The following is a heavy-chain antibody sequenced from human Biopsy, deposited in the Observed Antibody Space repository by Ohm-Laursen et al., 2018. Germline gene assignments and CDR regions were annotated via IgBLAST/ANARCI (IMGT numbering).Heavy chain of an antibody. CDR2: VTGSGRST. CDR3: AKGRSGGTGHGNWFDP. Sequence: SLRLSCAASGFTFSGYAMSWVRQGPEKGLEWVSVVTGSGRSTYFTDSVKGRFSISRDKSKKTLYLQINSLRVEDTAVYYCAKGRSGGTGHGNWFDPWGQGTLVSVSS. D-gene: IGHD3-10*01. J-gene: IGHJ5*02. CDR1: GFTFSGYA. V-gene: IGHV3-23*01.